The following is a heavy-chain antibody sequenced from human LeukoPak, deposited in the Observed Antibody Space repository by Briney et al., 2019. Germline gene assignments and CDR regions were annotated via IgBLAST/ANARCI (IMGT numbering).Heavy chain of an antibody. J-gene: IGHJ5*02. CDR3: AREALGYCSSTSCYNRWFDP. CDR1: GGSISSHY. CDR2: IYYSGST. D-gene: IGHD2-2*02. Sequence: SETLSLTCTVSGGSISSHYWSWIRQPPGKGLEWIGYIYYSGSTNYNPSLKSRVTISVDTSKNQFSLKLSSVTAADTAVYYCAREALGYCSSTSCYNRWFDPWGQGTLVTVSS. V-gene: IGHV4-59*11.